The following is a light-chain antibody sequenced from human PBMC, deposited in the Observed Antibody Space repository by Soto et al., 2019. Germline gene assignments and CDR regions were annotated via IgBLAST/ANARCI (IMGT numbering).Light chain of an antibody. J-gene: IGKJ1*01. CDR1: QDIRSY. Sequence: DVQLTQSPSFLSASVGDRVTITCRASQDIRSYLAWYQQKPGKAPKLLIYGASTLQSGVPSRFSGSGSGTEFILTINSLQPEDFATYFCQHLNSYPPWTFGQGTKVEIK. CDR3: QHLNSYPPWT. CDR2: GAS. V-gene: IGKV1-9*01.